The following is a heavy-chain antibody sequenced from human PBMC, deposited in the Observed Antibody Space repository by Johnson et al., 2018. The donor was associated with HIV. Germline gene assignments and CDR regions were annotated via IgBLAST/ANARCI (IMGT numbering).Heavy chain of an antibody. D-gene: IGHD6-13*01. J-gene: IGHJ3*02. Sequence: VQLVESGGGLVQPGRSLRLSCAASGFTFDDYAMHWVRQVPGKGLEWVSGISWNSGSIDYADSVKGRFTISRDNAKNSLYLQMNSLRAEDTALYYCAKACLPEGIAADRGAFDIWGQGTMVTVSS. CDR2: ISWNSGSI. V-gene: IGHV3-9*01. CDR3: AKACLPEGIAADRGAFDI. CDR1: GFTFDDYA.